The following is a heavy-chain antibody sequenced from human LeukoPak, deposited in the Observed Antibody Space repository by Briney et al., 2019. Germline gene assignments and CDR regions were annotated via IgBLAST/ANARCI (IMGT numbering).Heavy chain of an antibody. Sequence: GGSLRLSCAASGFTFSCYAMSWVRQAPGKGLEWVSAISGSGGSTYYADSVKGRFTISRDNSKNTLYLQMNSLSAEHTAVYYCAKATDYDYGDYIFDYWGQGTLVTVSS. V-gene: IGHV3-23*01. CDR3: AKATDYDYGDYIFDY. D-gene: IGHD4-17*01. CDR1: GFTFSCYA. CDR2: ISGSGGST. J-gene: IGHJ4*02.